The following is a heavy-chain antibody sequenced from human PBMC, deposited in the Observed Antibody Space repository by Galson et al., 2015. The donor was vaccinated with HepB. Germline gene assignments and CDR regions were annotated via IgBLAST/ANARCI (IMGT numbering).Heavy chain of an antibody. D-gene: IGHD3-10*01. CDR3: ARAAHPTYYYGSGKVYTPADV. J-gene: IGHJ6*02. V-gene: IGHV1-69*13. CDR2: IIPIFGTA. Sequence: SVKVSCKASGGTFSSYAISWVRQAPGQGLEWMGGIIPIFGTANYAQKFQGRVTITADESTSTAYMELSSLRSEDTAVYYCARAAHPTYYYGSGKVYTPADVWGQGTTVTVSS. CDR1: GGTFSSYA.